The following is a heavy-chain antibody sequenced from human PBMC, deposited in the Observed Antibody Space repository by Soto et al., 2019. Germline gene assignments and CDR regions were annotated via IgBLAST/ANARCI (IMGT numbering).Heavy chain of an antibody. D-gene: IGHD2-15*01. Sequence: QITLKESGPTLVKPTQTLTLTYTFSGFSLSTSGVGVGWIRQPPGKALEWLALIYWNDDKRYSPSLKSRLTITKDTSKNQVVLTMTNMDPVDTATYYCAHRRRLLEDRDAFDIWGQGTMVTVSS. CDR3: AHRRRLLEDRDAFDI. V-gene: IGHV2-5*01. J-gene: IGHJ3*02. CDR2: IYWNDDK. CDR1: GFSLSTSGVG.